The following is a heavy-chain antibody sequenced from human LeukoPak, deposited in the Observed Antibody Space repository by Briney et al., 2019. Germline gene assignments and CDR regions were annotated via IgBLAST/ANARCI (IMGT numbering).Heavy chain of an antibody. CDR2: ISAYNGNT. D-gene: IGHD2-2*01. CDR3: ARDRHCSSTSCYPQWFDP. V-gene: IGHV1-18*01. Sequence: ASVKVSCEASGYTFTSYGISWVRQAPGQGLEWMGWISAYNGNTNYAQKLQGRVTMTTDTSTSTAYMELRSLRSDDTAVYYCARDRHCSSTSCYPQWFDPWGQGTLVTVSS. CDR1: GYTFTSYG. J-gene: IGHJ5*02.